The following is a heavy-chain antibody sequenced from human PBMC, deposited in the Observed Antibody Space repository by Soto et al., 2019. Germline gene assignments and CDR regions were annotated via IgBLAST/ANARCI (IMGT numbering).Heavy chain of an antibody. CDR1: GYTFTSYG. J-gene: IGHJ6*03. D-gene: IGHD2-15*01. V-gene: IGHV1-18*03. CDR3: AGRYWSGGSCYWDDYFYDMDV. Sequence: QVQLVQSGAEVKKPGASVKVSCKASGYTFTSYGISWVRQAPGQGLEWMGWISAYNGNTNYAQKLQGRVTMTTDTAKSTAYVELRSMGSDDMAVYYCAGRYWSGGSCYWDDYFYDMDVWGKGTTVTVSS. CDR2: ISAYNGNT.